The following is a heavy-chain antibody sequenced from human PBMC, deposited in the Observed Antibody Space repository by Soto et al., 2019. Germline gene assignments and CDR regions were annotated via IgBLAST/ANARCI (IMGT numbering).Heavy chain of an antibody. J-gene: IGHJ6*02. CDR3: ARDPVDRYYYGRDV. CDR2: MNPNSGNT. D-gene: IGHD3-9*01. CDR1: GYTFTSYD. Sequence: QVQLVQSGAEVKKPGASVKVSCKASGYTFTSYDINWVRQATGQGLEWMGWMNPNSGNTGYAQKFQGRVTMTRNTAISTAYMELSSLRSEDTAVYYCARDPVDRYYYGRDVWGQGTTVTVSS. V-gene: IGHV1-8*01.